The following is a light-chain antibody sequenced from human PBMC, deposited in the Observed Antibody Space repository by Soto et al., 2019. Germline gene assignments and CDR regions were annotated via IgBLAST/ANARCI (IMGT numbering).Light chain of an antibody. CDR2: EVS. V-gene: IGLV2-14*01. J-gene: IGLJ1*01. CDR3: CSYTSSTPYV. Sequence: QSALTQPASVSGSPGQSITISCTGTSSGVGGYNYVSWYQQHPGKAPKLMIYEVSNRPSGVSNRFSGSKSGNTASLTISGLQAEDESEYYCCSYTSSTPYVFGTGTKLTVL. CDR1: SSGVGGYNY.